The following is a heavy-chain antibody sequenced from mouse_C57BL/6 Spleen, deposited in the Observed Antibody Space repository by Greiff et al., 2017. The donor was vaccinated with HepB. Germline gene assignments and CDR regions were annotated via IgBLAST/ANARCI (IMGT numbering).Heavy chain of an antibody. Sequence: EVKLVESEGGLVQPGSSMKLSCTASGFTFSDYYMAWVRQVPEKGLEWVANINYDGSSTYYLDSLKSRFIISKDNAKNILYLQMSSLKSEDTATYYCARAQGNYFDYWGQGTTLTVSS. CDR1: GFTFSDYY. CDR3: ARAQGNYFDY. V-gene: IGHV5-16*01. J-gene: IGHJ2*01. D-gene: IGHD3-2*02. CDR2: INYDGSST.